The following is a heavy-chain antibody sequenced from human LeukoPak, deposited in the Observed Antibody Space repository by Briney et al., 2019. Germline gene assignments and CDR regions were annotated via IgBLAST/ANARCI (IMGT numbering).Heavy chain of an antibody. D-gene: IGHD3-10*01. J-gene: IGHJ3*02. V-gene: IGHV3-23*01. CDR3: AKRVDGSGSPFVGAFDI. Sequence: GGSLRLSSAASGFTFSSYAMSWVRQAPGKGLEWVSAISGSGGGTYYADSVKGRFTISRDHSKNTLYLQMNSLRAEDTAVYYCAKRVDGSGSPFVGAFDIWGQGTMVTVSS. CDR1: GFTFSSYA. CDR2: ISGSGGGT.